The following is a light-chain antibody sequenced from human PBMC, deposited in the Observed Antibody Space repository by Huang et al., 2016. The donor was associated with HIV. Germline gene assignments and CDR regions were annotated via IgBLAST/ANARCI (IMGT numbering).Light chain of an antibody. J-gene: IGKJ5*01. CDR3: QQTYSTPIT. CDR2: AAS. Sequence: IQLTQSPSSLSASVGDRVTITCRASQGISSFLAWYQQKPGKAPKLLRYAASTLQSGVPSRFSGSGSGTEFTLTISSLQPEDFATYYCQQTYSTPITFGQGTRLEIK. CDR1: QGISSF. V-gene: IGKV1-39*01.